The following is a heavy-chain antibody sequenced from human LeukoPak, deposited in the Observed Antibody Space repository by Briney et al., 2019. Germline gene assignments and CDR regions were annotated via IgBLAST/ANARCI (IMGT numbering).Heavy chain of an antibody. J-gene: IGHJ4*02. D-gene: IGHD2-15*01. CDR3: ARDGIDYCSGGSCYSYFDY. V-gene: IGHV4-34*01. CDR2: TNHSGST. Sequence: PSETLSLTCAVYGVSFSGYYWSWIRQPPGKGLEWIGETNHSGSTNYNPSLKSRVTMSVDTSKNQFSLKLSSVTAADTAVYYCARDGIDYCSGGSCYSYFDYWGQGTLVTVSS. CDR1: GVSFSGYY.